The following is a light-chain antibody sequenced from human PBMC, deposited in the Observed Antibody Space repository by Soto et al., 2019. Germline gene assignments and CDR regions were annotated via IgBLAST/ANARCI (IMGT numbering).Light chain of an antibody. J-gene: IGKJ4*01. CDR2: GVF. CDR3: QQTYSGPLT. CDR1: QDIRND. Sequence: QATTAPSLLSASLGYSVPITFRTSQDIRNDLGWYQQRPGKAPKLVIYGVFNLQSGVPSRFSGIGSGTDFTLSISSLQPEDFATYYCQQTYSGPLTFGGGTKVDIK. V-gene: IGKV1-39*01.